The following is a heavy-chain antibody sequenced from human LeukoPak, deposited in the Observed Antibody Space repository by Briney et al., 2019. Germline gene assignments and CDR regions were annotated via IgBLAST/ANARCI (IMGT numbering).Heavy chain of an antibody. V-gene: IGHV4-59*01. CDR3: ARRGRNSSGWQDYL. Sequence: SETLSLTCTVSGGSISSYYWSWIRQPPGKGLEWIANIYHTGSTNYNPSLSSRVTISIDTAKNQVSLKLTSVTAADTAVYYCARRGRNSSGWQDYLWGQGTLVTVSS. CDR1: GGSISSYY. J-gene: IGHJ4*02. D-gene: IGHD6-25*01. CDR2: IYHTGST.